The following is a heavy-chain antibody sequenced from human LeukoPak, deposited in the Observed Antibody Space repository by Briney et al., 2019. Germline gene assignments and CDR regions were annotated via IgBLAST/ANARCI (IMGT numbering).Heavy chain of an antibody. V-gene: IGHV3-30*18. D-gene: IGHD3-10*01. J-gene: IGHJ4*02. CDR2: ISYDGSNK. Sequence: PGGSLRLSCAASGFTFSSYGMHWVRQAPGKGLEWVAVISYDGSNKYYADSVKGRFTISRDNSKNTLYLQMNSLRAEDTAVYYCAKGPYLWFGELSWDYWGQGALVTVSS. CDR3: AKGPYLWFGELSWDY. CDR1: GFTFSSYG.